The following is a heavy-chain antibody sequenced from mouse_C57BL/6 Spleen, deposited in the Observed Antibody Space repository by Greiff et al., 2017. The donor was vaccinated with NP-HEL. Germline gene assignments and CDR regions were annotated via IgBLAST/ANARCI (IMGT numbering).Heavy chain of an antibody. Sequence: EVQLVESGGGLVKPGGSLKLSCAASGFTFSSYAMSWVRQTPGKRLEWVATISDGGSYTYYPDNVKGRSTISRDNAKNNLYLQMSHLKSEDTAIYYCAREEDYYGSSPYYYAMDYWGQGTSVTVSS. D-gene: IGHD1-1*01. CDR2: ISDGGSYT. CDR3: AREEDYYGSSPYYYAMDY. V-gene: IGHV5-4*01. CDR1: GFTFSSYA. J-gene: IGHJ4*01.